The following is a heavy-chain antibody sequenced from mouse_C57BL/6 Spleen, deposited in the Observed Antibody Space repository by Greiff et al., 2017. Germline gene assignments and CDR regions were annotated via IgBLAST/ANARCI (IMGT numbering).Heavy chain of an antibody. CDR2: ISDGGSYT. CDR3: ARENYGYDVFFDY. V-gene: IGHV5-4*01. CDR1: GFTFSSYA. Sequence: EVNVVESGGGLVKPGGSLKLSCAASGFTFSSYAMSWVRQTPEKRLEWVATISDGGSYTYYPDNVKGRFTISRDNAKNNLYLQMSHLKSEDTAMYYCARENYGYDVFFDYWGQGTTLTVSS. D-gene: IGHD2-2*01. J-gene: IGHJ2*01.